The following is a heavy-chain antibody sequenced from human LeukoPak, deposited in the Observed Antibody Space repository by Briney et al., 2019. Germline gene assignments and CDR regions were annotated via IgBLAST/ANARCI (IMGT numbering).Heavy chain of an antibody. J-gene: IGHJ3*02. V-gene: IGHV4-61*02. CDR1: GGTISGESYY. CDR2: IYTSGRT. D-gene: IGHD6-19*01. Sequence: SQTLSLTCTVSGGTISGESYYWSWIRQPAGKGLEWIGRIYTSGRTNCNPSLKSRVTISVDTSKNQFSLKLNSVTAADTAMYYCARDMTGSGWYDAFDIWGQGTMVAVSS. CDR3: ARDMTGSGWYDAFDI.